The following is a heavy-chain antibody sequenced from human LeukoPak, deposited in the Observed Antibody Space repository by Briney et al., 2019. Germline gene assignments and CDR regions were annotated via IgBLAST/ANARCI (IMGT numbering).Heavy chain of an antibody. Sequence: GGSPRLSCAASGFTFSSYSMNWVRQAPGKGLEWVSYISSSSSAIYYADSVKGRFTISRDNSKNTLYLQMNSLRAEDTAVYYCAKVGPLWFGIYDYWGQGTLVTVSS. D-gene: IGHD3-10*01. J-gene: IGHJ4*02. CDR1: GFTFSSYS. V-gene: IGHV3-48*01. CDR3: AKVGPLWFGIYDY. CDR2: ISSSSSAI.